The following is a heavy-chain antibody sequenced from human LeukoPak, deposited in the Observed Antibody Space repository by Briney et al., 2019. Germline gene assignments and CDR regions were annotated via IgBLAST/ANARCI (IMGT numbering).Heavy chain of an antibody. J-gene: IGHJ4*02. CDR2: ISSSDSTI. CDR3: AWTAAAYDFDY. CDR1: GFTFSDHY. V-gene: IGHV3-11*01. Sequence: PGGSLRLSCAASGFTFSDHYMNWIRQAPGKGLEWISYISSSDSTIYYADSVKGRFTISRDNADNSLYLQMNSLRAEDTALYYCAWTAAAYDFDYWGQGILVTVSS. D-gene: IGHD6-25*01.